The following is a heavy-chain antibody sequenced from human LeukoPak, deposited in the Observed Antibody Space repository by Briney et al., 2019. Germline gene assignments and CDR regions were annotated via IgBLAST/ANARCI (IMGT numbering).Heavy chain of an antibody. CDR1: GGSISSSNW. D-gene: IGHD2-2*01. CDR3: ARAGRMVVVVPAATLDYYYGMDV. J-gene: IGHJ6*02. CDR2: IYHSGST. Sequence: SSETLSLTCAVSGGSISSSNWWSWVRQPPEKGLEWIGEIYHSGSTNYNPSLKSRVTISVDKSKNQFSLKLSSVTAADTAVYYCARAGRMVVVVPAATLDYYYGMDVWGQGTTVTVSS. V-gene: IGHV4-4*02.